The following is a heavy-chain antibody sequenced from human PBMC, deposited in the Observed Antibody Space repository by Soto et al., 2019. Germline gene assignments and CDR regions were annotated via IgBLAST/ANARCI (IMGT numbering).Heavy chain of an antibody. D-gene: IGHD3-22*01. J-gene: IGHJ6*02. V-gene: IGHV4-59*08. CDR3: ARLGNYYDSRGYYYYYGVDV. CDR2: IYYSGST. Sequence: SETLSLTCTVSGGSISSFYWSWIRQPPGKGLEWIGYIYYSGSTNYNPSLKSRVTISVDTSKNQFSLKLSSVTAADTAVYYCARLGNYYDSRGYYYYYGVDVWGQGTTVTVSS. CDR1: GGSISSFY.